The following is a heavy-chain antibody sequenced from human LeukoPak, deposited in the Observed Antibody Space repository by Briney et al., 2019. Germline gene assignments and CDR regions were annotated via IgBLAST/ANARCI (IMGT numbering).Heavy chain of an antibody. J-gene: IGHJ3*02. Sequence: GGSLRLSCAASGFTFDDYAMHWVRQAPGKGLVWVSRINSDGSSTSYADSVKGRFTISRDNAKNTLYLQMNSLRAEDTAVYYCARGRHCTNGVCYSNDAFDIWGQGTMVTVSS. CDR1: GFTFDDYA. V-gene: IGHV3-74*01. D-gene: IGHD2-8*01. CDR3: ARGRHCTNGVCYSNDAFDI. CDR2: INSDGSST.